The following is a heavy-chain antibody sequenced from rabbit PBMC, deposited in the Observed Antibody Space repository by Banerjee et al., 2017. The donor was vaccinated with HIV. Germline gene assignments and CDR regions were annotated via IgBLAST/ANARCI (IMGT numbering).Heavy chain of an antibody. D-gene: IGHD1-1*01. CDR1: GFSFSSSYW. V-gene: IGHV1S45*01. J-gene: IGHJ4*01. CDR3: ARGTYIYAFNL. Sequence: EESGGDLVKPEGSLTLTCTASGFSFSSSYWICWVRQAPGKGLESIACITTISASTYYANWAKGRFTVTRSTSLDTVTLQLNSLTAADTATYFCARGTYIYAFNLWGPGTLVTVS. CDR2: ITTISAST.